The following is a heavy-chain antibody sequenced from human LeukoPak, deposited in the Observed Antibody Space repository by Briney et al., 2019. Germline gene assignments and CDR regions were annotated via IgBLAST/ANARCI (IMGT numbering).Heavy chain of an antibody. Sequence: PSETLSLTCTVSGGSISSYYWSWIRQPPGKGLEWIGYIYYSGSTNYNPSLKRRVTISVDTSKNQFSLKLSSVPDADTAVYYCARELGYCSGGSCYGWFAPWGQGTLVTVSS. D-gene: IGHD2-15*01. J-gene: IGHJ5*02. CDR1: GGSISSYY. V-gene: IGHV4-59*01. CDR2: IYYSGST. CDR3: ARELGYCSGGSCYGWFAP.